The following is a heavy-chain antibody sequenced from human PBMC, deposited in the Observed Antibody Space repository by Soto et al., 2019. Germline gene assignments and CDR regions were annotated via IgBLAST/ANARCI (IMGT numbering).Heavy chain of an antibody. CDR3: ATSSIGDSSGYFPF. D-gene: IGHD3-22*01. Sequence: PSETLSLTCTVSGDSINNNNFYWSWIRQYPGKGLEWIGYIYHSGSTYYNPSLKSRVTISVDTSRNQFSLKLSSVTAADTAVYYCATSSIGDSSGYFPFWGQGTLVTVSS. CDR1: GDSINNNNFY. CDR2: IYHSGST. J-gene: IGHJ4*02. V-gene: IGHV4-31*03.